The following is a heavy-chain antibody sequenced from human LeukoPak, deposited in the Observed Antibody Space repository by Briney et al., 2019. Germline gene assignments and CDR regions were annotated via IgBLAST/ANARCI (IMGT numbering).Heavy chain of an antibody. CDR2: ISSSGSTI. CDR1: GFTFSDYY. Sequence: GGSLRLSCAASGFTFSDYYMSWICQAPGKGLEWVSYISSSGSTIYYADSVKGRFTISRDNAKNSLYLQMNSLRADDTAVYYCARERGYYYGTFDFWGQGTLVTVSS. CDR3: ARERGYYYGTFDF. D-gene: IGHD3-22*01. J-gene: IGHJ4*02. V-gene: IGHV3-11*04.